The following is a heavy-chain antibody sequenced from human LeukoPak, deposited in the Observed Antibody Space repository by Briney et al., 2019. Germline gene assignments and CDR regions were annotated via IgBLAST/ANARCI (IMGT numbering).Heavy chain of an antibody. J-gene: IGHJ4*02. CDR1: GFTFSSYG. Sequence: GRSLGLSCAASGFTFSSYGMHWVRQAPGKGLEWVAVISYDGSNKYYADSVKGRFTISRDNSKNTLYLQMNSLRAEDTAVYYCAKDRWEDYWGQGTLVTVSS. CDR3: AKDRWEDY. CDR2: ISYDGSNK. V-gene: IGHV3-30*18. D-gene: IGHD1-26*01.